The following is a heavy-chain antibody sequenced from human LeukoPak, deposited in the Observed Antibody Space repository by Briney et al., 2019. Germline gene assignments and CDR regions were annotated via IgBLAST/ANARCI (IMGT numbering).Heavy chain of an antibody. Sequence: SETLSLTCAVSGYSISSGYYWGWIRQPPGKGLEWIGSIFHSGSTYYNPSLKSRVTISVDTSKNQFSLKLSSVTAADTAMYYCARHVKGAIFGVILPYYFVYWGQGTLVTVSS. CDR2: IFHSGST. J-gene: IGHJ4*02. CDR1: GYSISSGYY. V-gene: IGHV4-38-2*01. D-gene: IGHD3-3*01. CDR3: ARHVKGAIFGVILPYYFVY.